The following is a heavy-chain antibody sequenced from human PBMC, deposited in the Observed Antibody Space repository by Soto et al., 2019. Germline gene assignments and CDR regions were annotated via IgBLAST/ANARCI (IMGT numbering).Heavy chain of an antibody. CDR1: GGSISGGVGGLYY. D-gene: IGHD4-17*01. CDR2: LYDRGST. CDR3: AREAIPLTTDWYFDL. J-gene: IGHJ2*01. V-gene: IGHV4-30-4*01. Sequence: QLQLRESGPGLVKPSETLSLTCTVSGGSISGGVGGLYYWSWIGQPPGKVLERIGYLYDRGSTYYTPSPTSRVTISVDTSNHQLSLRLSSVTAADTAVYYCAREAIPLTTDWYFDLWGRGTLVTVSS.